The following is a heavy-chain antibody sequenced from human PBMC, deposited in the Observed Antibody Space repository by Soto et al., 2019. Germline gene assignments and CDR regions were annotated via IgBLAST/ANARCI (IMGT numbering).Heavy chain of an antibody. CDR3: ARVASDYINSVDH. D-gene: IGHD4-4*01. Sequence: EVQLLESGGGLVQPGGSLSLSGAASGFTFNAYAMTWVRQAPGKGHEWVSAIGGSGGNRYYAASVRGRFTISRDNSKDTVDLQMNSLRVEDTAVYYCARVASDYINSVDHWGQGILVSVSS. V-gene: IGHV3-23*01. CDR1: GFTFNAYA. J-gene: IGHJ4*02. CDR2: IGGSGGNR.